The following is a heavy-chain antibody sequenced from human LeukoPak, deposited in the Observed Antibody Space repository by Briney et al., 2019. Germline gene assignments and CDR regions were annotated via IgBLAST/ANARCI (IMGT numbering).Heavy chain of an antibody. J-gene: IGHJ6*02. CDR3: ARGLVRGRFDRDV. CDR1: GYTFTSHD. V-gene: IGHV1-8*01. CDR2: MNPNSGNT. Sequence: PGASVKVSCKASGYTFTSHDIDWVRQATGQGLEWMGWMNPNSGNTGYAQKFQGRVTMTRDTSISTVYMELSSLTPEDTAVYYCARGLVRGRFDRDVWGQGTTVTVSS. D-gene: IGHD3-10*01.